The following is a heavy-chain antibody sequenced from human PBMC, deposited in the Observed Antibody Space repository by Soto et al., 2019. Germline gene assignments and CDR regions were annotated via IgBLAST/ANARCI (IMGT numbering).Heavy chain of an antibody. V-gene: IGHV1-2*02. Sequence: QLHLVQSGAVVKKPGASVTVSCSASGYPVTAYYMHWVRQAPGRGLEWMGGINPATGAAKYTQTFPGRVTMTRDTATGTGFMELGGLTFGDPAVFYCARGGGVGVAGSAAFDMWGQGTLVTVSS. CDR3: ARGGGVGVAGSAAFDM. CDR2: INPATGAA. D-gene: IGHD3-3*01. J-gene: IGHJ3*02. CDR1: GYPVTAYY.